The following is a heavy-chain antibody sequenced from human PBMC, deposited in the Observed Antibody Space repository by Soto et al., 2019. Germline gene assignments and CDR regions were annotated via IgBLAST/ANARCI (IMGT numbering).Heavy chain of an antibody. CDR1: GFTFSSYG. D-gene: IGHD2-2*01. CDR2: IWFDGSDK. V-gene: IGHV3-33*01. Sequence: GGSLRLSCAASGFTFSSYGMHWVRQAPGKGLEWAALIWFDGSDKYYVDSVKGRFTISRDNSKNTVHLQMNSLRVEDTAVYYCARLYCSSSSCYSVGAFDIRGQGTVVTVSS. J-gene: IGHJ3*02. CDR3: ARLYCSSSSCYSVGAFDI.